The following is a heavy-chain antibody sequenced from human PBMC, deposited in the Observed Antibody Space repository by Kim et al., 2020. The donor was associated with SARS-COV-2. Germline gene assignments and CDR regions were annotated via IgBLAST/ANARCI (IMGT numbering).Heavy chain of an antibody. J-gene: IGHJ4*02. CDR1: GASVSSDTYY. Sequence: SETLSLTCTVSGASVSSDTYYWSWIRQPPGKGLEWIGYIFHTGSTSRNPSLQSRVTMSVDTSRNQFSLKVTSVTDADTALYFCARFHHWQLDYWGLGTVVTVSS. CDR2: IFHTGST. D-gene: IGHD1-1*01. CDR3: ARFHHWQLDY. V-gene: IGHV4-61*01.